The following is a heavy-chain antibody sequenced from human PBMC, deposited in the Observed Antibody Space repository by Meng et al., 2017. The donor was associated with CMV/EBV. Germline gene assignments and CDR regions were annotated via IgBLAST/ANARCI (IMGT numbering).Heavy chain of an antibody. J-gene: IGHJ4*02. CDR2: IKSKTDGGTT. D-gene: IGHD2-21*01. Sequence: GESLKISCAASGFTFSNAWMSWVRQAPGKGLEWVGRIKSKTDGGTTDYAAPVKGRFTISRDDSKNTLYLQMNSLKTEDTAVYYCTTEGVRDCGGDCWAGTSYWGQGTLVTVSS. CDR1: GFTFSNAW. V-gene: IGHV3-15*01. CDR3: TTEGVRDCGGDCWAGTSY.